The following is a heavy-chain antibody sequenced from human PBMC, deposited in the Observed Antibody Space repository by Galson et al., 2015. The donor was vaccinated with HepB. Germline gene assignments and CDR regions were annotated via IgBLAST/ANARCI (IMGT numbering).Heavy chain of an antibody. Sequence: SLRLSCAASGFTFSNYGIHWVRLAPGKGLEWVAVISYDGSDKYYADSVKGRFTISRDNSKNTLYLQMNSLRAEDTAVYYCAKDNCYRPLSHYYHCYMDVWGKGTTVTVSS. J-gene: IGHJ6*03. CDR1: GFTFSNYG. V-gene: IGHV3-30*18. CDR2: ISYDGSDK. CDR3: AKDNCYRPLSHYYHCYMDV. D-gene: IGHD2-21*01.